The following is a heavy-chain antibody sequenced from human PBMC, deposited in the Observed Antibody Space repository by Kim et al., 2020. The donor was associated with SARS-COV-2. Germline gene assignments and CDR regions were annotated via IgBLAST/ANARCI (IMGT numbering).Heavy chain of an antibody. CDR2: IYIGVST. CDR3: ARDYYASSGYYWGRDY. Sequence: GGSLRLSCAASGFTVSSNYMSWVRQAPGKGLEWVSVIYIGVSTYYADSVKGRFTISRDNSKNTLYLQMNSLRAEDTAVYYCARDYYASSGYYWGRDYWV. CDR1: GFTVSSNY. D-gene: IGHD3-22*01. V-gene: IGHV3-66*01. J-gene: IGHJ4*01.